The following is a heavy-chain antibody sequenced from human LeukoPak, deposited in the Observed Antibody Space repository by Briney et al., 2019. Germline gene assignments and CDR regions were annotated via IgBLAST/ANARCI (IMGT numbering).Heavy chain of an antibody. V-gene: IGHV3-30*18. CDR3: AKDLGGSFDP. Sequence: PGGSLRLSCAASGFTFSSYGMHWVRQAPGKGLEWVAVISYDGSNKYYADSVKGRFTISRDNSKNTLYLQMNSLRAEDTAVYYCAKDLGGSFDPWGQGTLVTVSS. D-gene: IGHD2-15*01. J-gene: IGHJ5*02. CDR1: GFTFSSYG. CDR2: ISYDGSNK.